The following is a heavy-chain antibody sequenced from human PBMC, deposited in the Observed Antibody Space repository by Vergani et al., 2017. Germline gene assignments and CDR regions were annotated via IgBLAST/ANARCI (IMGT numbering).Heavy chain of an antibody. Sequence: EVQLLESGGGLVQPGGSLRLSCAASGFTFSSYAMSWVRQAPGKGLEWVSAISGSGGSTYYADSVKGRFTISRDNSKNTLYLQMNSLSAEDTAVYYCAKYLYNWNDGGDFDCWGQGTLVTVSS. V-gene: IGHV3-23*01. D-gene: IGHD1-1*01. CDR3: AKYLYNWNDGGDFDC. CDR2: ISGSGGST. J-gene: IGHJ4*02. CDR1: GFTFSSYA.